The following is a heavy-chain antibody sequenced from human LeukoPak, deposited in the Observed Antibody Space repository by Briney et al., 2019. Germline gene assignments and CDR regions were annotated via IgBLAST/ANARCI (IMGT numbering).Heavy chain of an antibody. CDR2: IDEHGEGK. CDR3: ARATPGVIFNYFDY. J-gene: IGHJ4*01. D-gene: IGHD3-3*02. Sequence: GGSLRLSGTASGFTFANFYMSWVRQAPGKGLEGVANIDEHGEGKHYEDSVKGRFTISRDNTKNSLYLDMTYLRAEDTATYFCARATPGVIFNYFDYWGQGTLVPVSS. V-gene: IGHV3-7*01. CDR1: GFTFANFY.